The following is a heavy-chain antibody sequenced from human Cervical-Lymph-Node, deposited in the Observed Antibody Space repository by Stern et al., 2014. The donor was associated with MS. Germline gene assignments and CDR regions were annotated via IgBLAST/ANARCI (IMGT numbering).Heavy chain of an antibody. CDR3: AKDIWGYAGMDG. V-gene: IGHV3-23*04. Sequence: VQLVESGGGLVQPGGSLRLSCAASGFTFSSCAMRWVRQAPGKGPEWVSSITQYGVATHYADSVKGRFTISRDSSKNALYLQMNSLRVDDTARYYCAKDIWGYAGMDGWGQGTTVTVSS. J-gene: IGHJ6*02. CDR1: GFTFSSCA. D-gene: IGHD3-16*01. CDR2: ITQYGVAT.